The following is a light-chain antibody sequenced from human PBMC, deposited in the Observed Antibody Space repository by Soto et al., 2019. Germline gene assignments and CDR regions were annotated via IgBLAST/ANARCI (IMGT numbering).Light chain of an antibody. CDR3: QQSYRAPPWT. Sequence: DIQMTQSPPSLSASVGDEATITCRASQTIMTYLYWYQLKPGKPPRLLIYAASSLQTGVPSTFCGSGSWTDFSLTINNLQPADFATYYCQQSYRAPPWTFGQGTKVDIK. V-gene: IGKV1-39*01. J-gene: IGKJ1*01. CDR1: QTIMTY. CDR2: AAS.